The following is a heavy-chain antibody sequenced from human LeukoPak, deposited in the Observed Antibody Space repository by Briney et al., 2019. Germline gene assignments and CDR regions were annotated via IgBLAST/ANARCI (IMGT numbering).Heavy chain of an antibody. D-gene: IGHD3-10*01. CDR3: AKDSAKKDY. CDR1: GFTFSSHA. CDR2: ISGSDGST. Sequence: GGSLRLSCAASGFTFSSHAMSWVRQAPGKGLEWVSGISGSDGSTNYADSVKGRFTISRENSKNTLYLQMNSLRAEDTAVYYCAKDSAKKDYWGQGTLVTVSS. V-gene: IGHV3-23*01. J-gene: IGHJ4*02.